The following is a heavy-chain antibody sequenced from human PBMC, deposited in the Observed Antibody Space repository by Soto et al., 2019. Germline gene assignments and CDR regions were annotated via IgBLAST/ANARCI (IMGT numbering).Heavy chain of an antibody. J-gene: IGHJ6*02. CDR2: ISGSGGST. V-gene: IGHV3-23*01. CDR3: AKAGFDCSSTSCSYVMDV. D-gene: IGHD2-2*01. Sequence: GGSLRLSCAASGFTFSSYAMSWVRQAPGKGLEWVSAISGSGGSTYYADSVKGRFTISRDNSKNTLYLQMNSLRAEDTAVYYCAKAGFDCSSTSCSYVMDVWGQGTTVTV. CDR1: GFTFSSYA.